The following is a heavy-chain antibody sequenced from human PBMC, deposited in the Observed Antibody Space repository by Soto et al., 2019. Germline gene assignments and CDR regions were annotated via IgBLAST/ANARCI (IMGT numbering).Heavy chain of an antibody. D-gene: IGHD1-1*01. Sequence: QVQLVESGGGVVQPGGSLRLSCAASGFTFRHYGLHWVRQAPGKGLEWVAVIFFDGTKKYYADSVKGRITISRDNSNNPLYLQMDSLRAEDTAMYYCARRHAQLSYLDHWGQGTLVTVSS. CDR1: GFTFRHYG. J-gene: IGHJ4*02. CDR2: IFFDGTKK. V-gene: IGHV3-33*01. CDR3: ARRHAQLSYLDH.